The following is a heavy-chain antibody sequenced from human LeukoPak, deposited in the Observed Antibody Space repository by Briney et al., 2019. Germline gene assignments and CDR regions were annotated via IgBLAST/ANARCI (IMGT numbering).Heavy chain of an antibody. J-gene: IGHJ6*02. CDR3: AKSAEHGDYPYGMDV. D-gene: IGHD4-17*01. CDR2: ISSSSSYI. Sequence: GGSLRLSCAASGFTFSSYSMNWVRQAPGKGLEWVSSISSSSSYIYYADSVKGRFTISRDNAKNSLYLQMNSLRAEDTAVYYCAKSAEHGDYPYGMDVWGQGTTVTVSS. CDR1: GFTFSSYS. V-gene: IGHV3-21*04.